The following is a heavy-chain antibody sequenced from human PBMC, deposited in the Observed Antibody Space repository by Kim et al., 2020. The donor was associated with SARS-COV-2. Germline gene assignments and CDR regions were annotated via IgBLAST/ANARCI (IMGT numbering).Heavy chain of an antibody. CDR2: ISSSSSTI. V-gene: IGHV3-48*02. CDR3: ARVYVGITMVRGPKGTGIFRDY. Sequence: GGSLRLSCAASGFTFSSYSMNWVRQAPGKGLEWVSYISSSSSTIYYADSVKGRFTISRDNAKNSLYLQMNSLRDEDTAVYYCARVYVGITMVRGPKGTGIFRDYWGQGTLVTVSS. D-gene: IGHD3-10*01. J-gene: IGHJ4*02. CDR1: GFTFSSYS.